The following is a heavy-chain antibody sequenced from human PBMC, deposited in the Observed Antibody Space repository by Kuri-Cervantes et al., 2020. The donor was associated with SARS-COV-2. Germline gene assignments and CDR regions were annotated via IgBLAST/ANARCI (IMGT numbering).Heavy chain of an antibody. CDR2: IKQDGSEK. J-gene: IGHJ4*02. CDR1: GFTFSSYW. Sequence: GGSLRLSCAASGFTFSSYWMSWVRQAPGKGLEWVANIKQDGSEKYYVDSVKGRFTISRDDSKNTLYLQMNSLKTEDTAVYYCTTELLWFGESLGFDYWGQGTLVTVSS. V-gene: IGHV3-7*03. CDR3: TTELLWFGESLGFDY. D-gene: IGHD3-10*01.